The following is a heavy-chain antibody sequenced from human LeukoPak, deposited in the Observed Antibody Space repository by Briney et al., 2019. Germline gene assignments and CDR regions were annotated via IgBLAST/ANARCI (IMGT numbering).Heavy chain of an antibody. D-gene: IGHD3-22*01. CDR2: IYYSGST. CDR1: GGSISSGDYY. CDR3: ARIGLSDYYDSSGGSIGY. V-gene: IGHV4-30-4*01. Sequence: SQTLSLTCTVSGGSISSGDYYWSWIRQPLGKGLEWIGYIYYSGSTYYNPSLKSRVTISVDTSKNQFSLKLSSVTAADTAVYYCARIGLSDYYDSSGGSIGYWGQGTLVTVSS. J-gene: IGHJ4*02.